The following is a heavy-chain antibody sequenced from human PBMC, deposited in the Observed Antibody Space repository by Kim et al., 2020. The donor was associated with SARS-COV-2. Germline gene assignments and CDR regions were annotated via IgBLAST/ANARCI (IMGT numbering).Heavy chain of an antibody. Sequence: SETLSLTCSVSGRPITSGSYYWSWVRQPAGKGLEWIGSIYTSGSTKYSPSLKSRDTISMETYKNEFPLNLKSVTATDTAFYYCARGFGPFDPWGQETLVTDSS. CDR1: GRPITSGSYY. J-gene: IGHJ5*02. V-gene: IGHV4-61*02. CDR3: ARGFGPFDP. D-gene: IGHD3-3*01. CDR2: IYTSGST.